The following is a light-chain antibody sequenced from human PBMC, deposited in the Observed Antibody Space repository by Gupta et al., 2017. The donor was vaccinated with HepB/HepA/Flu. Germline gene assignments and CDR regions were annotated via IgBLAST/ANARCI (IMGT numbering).Light chain of an antibody. CDR1: SSNIGAGYD. CDR3: QSYDSSLSGSRV. CDR2: GNS. Sequence: QSVLTQPPSVSRAPGQRVTISCTGSSSNIGAGYDVHWYQQLPGTATKLLIYGNSNRPSGVPDRFAGSKSGTSASLAITGLQAEDEADYYCQSYDSSLSGSRVFGGGTKLTVL. V-gene: IGLV1-40*01. J-gene: IGLJ2*01.